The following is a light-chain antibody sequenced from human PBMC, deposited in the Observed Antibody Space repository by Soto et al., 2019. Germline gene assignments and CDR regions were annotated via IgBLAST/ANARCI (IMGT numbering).Light chain of an antibody. CDR3: QQYGSIPET. CDR2: GAS. J-gene: IGKJ1*01. V-gene: IGKV3-20*01. CDR1: QSVDSAF. Sequence: EIVLAQSPGVLSLSPGERATLSCRASQSVDSAFFAWYQQKPGQAPRLLIYGASNRVTGIPDRFSGSGSGTDFTLTISKLEPEDFAVYYCQQYGSIPETFGQGTKVDIK.